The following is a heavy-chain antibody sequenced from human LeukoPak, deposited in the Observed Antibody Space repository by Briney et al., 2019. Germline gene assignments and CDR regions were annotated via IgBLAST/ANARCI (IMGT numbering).Heavy chain of an antibody. CDR1: GGSISSSGYY. J-gene: IGHJ4*02. D-gene: IGHD6-19*01. Sequence: SETLSLTCTVSGGSISSSGYYWDWIRQPPGKGLEWIGSIYHSESTYYNPSLKSRVTISVDTSRNQFSLKLTSLTAADTAVYYCAREQWLGYIDYWGQGSLVTVSS. CDR2: IYHSEST. V-gene: IGHV4-39*07. CDR3: AREQWLGYIDY.